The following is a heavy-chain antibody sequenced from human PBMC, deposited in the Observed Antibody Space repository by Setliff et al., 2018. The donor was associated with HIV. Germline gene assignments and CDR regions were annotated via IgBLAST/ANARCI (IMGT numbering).Heavy chain of an antibody. CDR3: ARVLDPGIAVATHAFDI. D-gene: IGHD6-19*01. J-gene: IGHJ3*02. CDR2: ISTYNGNT. CDR1: AYPFTSYG. V-gene: IGHV1-18*01. Sequence: GASVKVSCKASAYPFTSYGITWVRQAPGQGLQWMGWISTYNGNTNYAQKFQGRVTMTTDTSTSPVYMELRSLRSDDTAVYYCARVLDPGIAVATHAFDIWGQGTMVTVSS.